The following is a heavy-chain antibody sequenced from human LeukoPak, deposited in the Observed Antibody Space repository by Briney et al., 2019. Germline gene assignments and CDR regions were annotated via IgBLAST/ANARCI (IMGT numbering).Heavy chain of an antibody. J-gene: IGHJ4*02. CDR3: ARTQYDLWSGTYYFDY. D-gene: IGHD3-3*01. Sequence: SETLSLTCTVSGGSISSGSYYWSWIRQPAGKGLEWIGRIYTSGSTNYNPSLKSRVTISVDTSKNQFSLKLSSVTAADTAVYYCARTQYDLWSGTYYFDYWGQGTLVTVSS. CDR2: IYTSGST. CDR1: GGSISSGSYY. V-gene: IGHV4-61*02.